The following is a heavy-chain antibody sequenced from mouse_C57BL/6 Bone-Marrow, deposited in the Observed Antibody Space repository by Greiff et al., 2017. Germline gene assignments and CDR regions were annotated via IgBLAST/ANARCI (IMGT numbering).Heavy chain of an antibody. J-gene: IGHJ3*01. V-gene: IGHV1-59*01. CDR3: ARDTGRGWFAY. CDR2: IDPSDSYT. Sequence: QVQLQQPGAELVRPGTSVKLSCKASGYTFTSYWMHWVKQRPGQGLEWIGVIDPSDSYTNYNQKFKGKATLTVDTSSSTASMQLSSLTSEDSAVYYCARDTGRGWFAYWGQGTLVTVSA. CDR1: GYTFTSYW. D-gene: IGHD3-2*02.